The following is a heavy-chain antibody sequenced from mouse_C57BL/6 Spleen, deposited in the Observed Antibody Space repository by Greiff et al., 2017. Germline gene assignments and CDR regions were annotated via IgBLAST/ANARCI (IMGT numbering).Heavy chain of an antibody. CDR3: ANDGYYSFAY. CDR2: ISYDGSN. V-gene: IGHV3-6*01. CDR1: GYSITSGYY. Sequence: ESGPGLVKPSQSLSLTCSVTGYSITSGYYWNWIRQFPGNKLEWMGYISYDGSNNYNPSLKNRISITRDTSKNQLFLKLNSVTTEDTATYYCANDGYYSFAYWGQGTLVTVSA. J-gene: IGHJ3*01. D-gene: IGHD2-3*01.